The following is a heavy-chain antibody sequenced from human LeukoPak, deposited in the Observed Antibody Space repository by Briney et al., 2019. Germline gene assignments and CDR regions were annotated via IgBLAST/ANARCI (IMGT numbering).Heavy chain of an antibody. CDR3: ARVQGSYGQSDV. J-gene: IGHJ6*02. Sequence: GGSLGLSCAASGFTFSSYSMNWVRQAPGKGLEWVSSISSSSSYIYYADSVKGRFITSRDNSKNTLYLQMNSLRAEDTAIYYCARVQGSYGQSDVWGQGTTVTISS. CDR1: GFTFSSYS. CDR2: ISSSSSYI. V-gene: IGHV3-21*01. D-gene: IGHD3-10*01.